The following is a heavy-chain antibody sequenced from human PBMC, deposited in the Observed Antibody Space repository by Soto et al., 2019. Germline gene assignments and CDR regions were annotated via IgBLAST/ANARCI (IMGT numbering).Heavy chain of an antibody. CDR3: ARGGVDDFWSGYPHFDY. V-gene: IGHV1-69*02. J-gene: IGHJ4*02. CDR2: IIPILGIA. D-gene: IGHD3-3*01. Sequence: QVQLVQSGAEVKKPGSSVKVSCKASGGTFSSYTISWVRQAPGQGLEWMGRIIPILGIANYAQKFQGRVTITADKSTSTAYMELSSLRSEDTAVYYCARGGVDDFWSGYPHFDYWGQGTLVTVSS. CDR1: GGTFSSYT.